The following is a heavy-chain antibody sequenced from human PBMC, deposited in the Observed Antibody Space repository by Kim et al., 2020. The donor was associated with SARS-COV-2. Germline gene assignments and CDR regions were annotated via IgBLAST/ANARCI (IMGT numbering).Heavy chain of an antibody. Sequence: GGSLRLSCAASGFTFSDYYMSWIRQAPGKGLEWVSYISSSGSTIYYADSVKGRFTISRDNAKNSLYLQMNSLRAEDTAVYYCARSYGSGSYYTLLGAEYFQHWGQGTLVTVSS. D-gene: IGHD3-10*01. J-gene: IGHJ1*01. CDR3: ARSYGSGSYYTLLGAEYFQH. CDR1: GFTFSDYY. CDR2: ISSSGSTI. V-gene: IGHV3-11*01.